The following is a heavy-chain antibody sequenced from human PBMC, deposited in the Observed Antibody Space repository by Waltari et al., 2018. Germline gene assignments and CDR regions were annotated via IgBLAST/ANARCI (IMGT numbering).Heavy chain of an antibody. V-gene: IGHV6-1*01. CDR2: TYYRSKWYN. J-gene: IGHJ4*02. CDR3: ARNFQGRMDY. CDR1: GAIVPSHSAT. Sequence: QVQLLQSGPGLVKPSQTLSLTCPIPGAIVPSHSATWNWIRQSPSRGLEWLGRTYYRSKWYNDSALSVKSRITINPDTSKKQFSLQLNSVTPEDTAVYYCARNFQGRMDYWGQGTLVTVSS.